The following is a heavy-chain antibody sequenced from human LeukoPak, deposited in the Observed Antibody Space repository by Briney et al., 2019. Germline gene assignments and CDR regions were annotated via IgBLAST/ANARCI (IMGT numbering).Heavy chain of an antibody. CDR2: INPNSGGT. Sequence: ASVKVSCKASGYTFTGYYMHWVRQAPGQGLEWMGWINPNSGGTNYAQKFQGRVTMTRDTSISTAYMELSRLRSDDTAVYYCAREQQLVHAYYYYYYYMDVWGKGTTVTVSS. D-gene: IGHD6-13*01. CDR1: GYTFTGYY. CDR3: AREQQLVHAYYYYYYYMDV. J-gene: IGHJ6*03. V-gene: IGHV1-2*02.